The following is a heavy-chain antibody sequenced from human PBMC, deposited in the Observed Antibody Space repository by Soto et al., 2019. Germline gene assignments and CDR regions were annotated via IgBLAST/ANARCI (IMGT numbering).Heavy chain of an antibody. J-gene: IGHJ4*02. CDR1: GFTFSSYA. CDR2: ISGSGGST. Sequence: EVQLLESGGGLVQPGGSLRLSCAASGFTFSSYAMSWVRQAPGKGLEWVSAISGSGGSTYYADSVKGRFTISRDNSKNTLYLQMNSLRAEDTAVYYCAKDGPYRWFGELSHDYWGQGTLVTVSS. CDR3: AKDGPYRWFGELSHDY. D-gene: IGHD3-10*01. V-gene: IGHV3-23*01.